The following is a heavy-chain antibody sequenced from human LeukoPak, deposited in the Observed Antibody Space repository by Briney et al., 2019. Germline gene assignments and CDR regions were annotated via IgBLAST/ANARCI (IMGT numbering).Heavy chain of an antibody. CDR3: ARVVVAAIGFRFDP. CDR2: IKQDGREK. J-gene: IGHJ5*02. V-gene: IGHV3-7*01. D-gene: IGHD2-15*01. Sequence: GGSLRLSCAASGFTFSRYWMSWVRQAPGKGLEWVANIKQDGREKYYADSVKGRFTISRDNAKKSLYLQMNSLRAEDTAVYYCARVVVAAIGFRFDPWGQGTLVTVSS. CDR1: GFTFSRYW.